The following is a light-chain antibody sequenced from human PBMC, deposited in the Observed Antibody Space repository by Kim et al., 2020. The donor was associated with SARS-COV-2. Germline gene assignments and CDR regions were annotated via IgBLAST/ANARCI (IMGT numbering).Light chain of an antibody. J-gene: IGKJ1*01. Sequence: SLSPAERPTLSCRASQSVSRYLAWYQHKPGQAPRLLIYDASNRATGIPARFSGSGSGTDFTLTISGLEPEDFAVYYCQQRSNWWTFGQGTTVDIK. CDR3: QQRSNWWT. CDR1: QSVSRY. CDR2: DAS. V-gene: IGKV3-11*01.